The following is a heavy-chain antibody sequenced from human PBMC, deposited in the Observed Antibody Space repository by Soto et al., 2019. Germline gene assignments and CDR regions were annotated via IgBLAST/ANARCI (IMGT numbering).Heavy chain of an antibody. CDR3: ARRSSSRDAFDI. CDR1: GGSISSSSYY. V-gene: IGHV4-39*01. Sequence: PSETLSLTCTVSGGSISSSSYYWGWIRQPPGKGLEWIGSIYYSGSTYYNPSLKSRVTISVDTSKNQFSLKLSSVTAADTAVYYCARRSSSRDAFDIWGQGTMVTVS. D-gene: IGHD6-13*01. J-gene: IGHJ3*02. CDR2: IYYSGST.